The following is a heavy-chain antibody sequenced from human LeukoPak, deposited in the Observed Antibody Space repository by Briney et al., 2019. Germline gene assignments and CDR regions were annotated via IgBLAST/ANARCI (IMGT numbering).Heavy chain of an antibody. J-gene: IGHJ4*02. CDR1: GFTFSSYG. V-gene: IGHV3-48*01. CDR2: ISSSSSTI. CDR3: ARDFVFLGDGYNDY. Sequence: PGGSLRLSCTASGFTFSSYGMDWVRQAPGKGLEWVSYISSSSSTIYYADSVKGRFTISRDNAKNSLYLQMNSLRAEDAAVYYCARDFVFLGDGYNDYWGQGTLVTVSS. D-gene: IGHD5-24*01.